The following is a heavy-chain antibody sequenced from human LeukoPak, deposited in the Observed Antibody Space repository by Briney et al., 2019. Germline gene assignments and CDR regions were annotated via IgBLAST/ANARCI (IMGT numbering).Heavy chain of an antibody. CDR1: GGSISNSRYY. CDR3: ASHSSYVSPFRS. Sequence: SETLSLTCTVSGGSISNSRYYLGWIRQPPGKGLEWIGSIYYSGSTYYNPSLKSRVTISVETSKNQFSLKRSSVTAADSAVYYCASHSSYVSPFRSWGRGPLVTVSP. J-gene: IGHJ5*02. V-gene: IGHV4-39*01. CDR2: IYYSGST. D-gene: IGHD3-10*02.